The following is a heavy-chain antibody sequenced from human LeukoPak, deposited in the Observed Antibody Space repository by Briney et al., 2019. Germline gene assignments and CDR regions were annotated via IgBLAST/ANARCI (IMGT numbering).Heavy chain of an antibody. Sequence: WIRQPPGKGLEWVAVISYDGSNKYYADSVKGRFTISRDNSKNTLYLQMNSLRAEDTAVYYCARDGGLSSGWLNYFDYWGQGTLVTVSS. CDR3: ARDGGLSSGWLNYFDY. V-gene: IGHV3-30-3*01. J-gene: IGHJ4*02. D-gene: IGHD6-19*01. CDR2: ISYDGSNK.